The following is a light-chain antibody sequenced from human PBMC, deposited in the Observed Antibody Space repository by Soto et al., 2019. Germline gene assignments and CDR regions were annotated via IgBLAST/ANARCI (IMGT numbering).Light chain of an antibody. J-gene: IGKJ5*01. V-gene: IGKV3-11*01. CDR2: DAS. CDR1: QSVSSS. CDR3: KERSNWPLT. Sequence: QSRETLSVSAGAGVTLTCRASQSVSSSLGWYQQKPGQAPRLLIYDASNRATGIPARFSGSGSGTDFTLTSSRVDPEDFAVYYSKERSNWPLTFRQGTRLEIK.